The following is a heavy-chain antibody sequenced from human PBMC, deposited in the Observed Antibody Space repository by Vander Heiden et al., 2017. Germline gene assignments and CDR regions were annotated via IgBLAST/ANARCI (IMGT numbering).Heavy chain of an antibody. D-gene: IGHD3-10*01. CDR2: IYYSGST. J-gene: IGHJ4*02. Sequence: QLQLQESGPGLVKPSETLSLTCTVSGGSISSSSYYWGWIRKAQGKGLEWMGSIYYSGSTYYNPSLKSRVTISVDTSKNQFSLKLSSVTAADTAVYYCAPSFEELAPYDYWGQGTLVTVSS. V-gene: IGHV4-39*01. CDR1: GGSISSSSYY. CDR3: APSFEELAPYDY.